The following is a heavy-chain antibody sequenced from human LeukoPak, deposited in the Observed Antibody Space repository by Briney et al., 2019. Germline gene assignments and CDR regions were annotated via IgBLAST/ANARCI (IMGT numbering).Heavy chain of an antibody. CDR2: INSDGGST. V-gene: IGHV3-74*01. CDR1: GFTFISYW. D-gene: IGHD2-21*02. Sequence: GGSLRLSCAASGFTFISYWMYWVRQAPGKGLVWVSRINSDGGSTTYAESVKGRFTISRDNAKNTLSLQMNSLRAEDTAIYYCAKGGGDFLYHFDFWGQGTLVTVSS. J-gene: IGHJ4*02. CDR3: AKGGGDFLYHFDF.